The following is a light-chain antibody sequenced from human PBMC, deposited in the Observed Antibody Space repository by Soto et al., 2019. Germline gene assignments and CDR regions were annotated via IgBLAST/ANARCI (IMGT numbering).Light chain of an antibody. J-gene: IGKJ1*01. CDR1: QSISSW. CDR3: QHYSGYPWT. Sequence: IKLTQSPSTLSASVGDRVTITCRASQSISSWLAWYQQKPGKAPKLLIYKASNLETGVPSRFRRSGSGTDFTLTISSLQPDDFETYYCQHYSGYPWTFGQGTKVEIK. CDR2: KAS. V-gene: IGKV1-5*03.